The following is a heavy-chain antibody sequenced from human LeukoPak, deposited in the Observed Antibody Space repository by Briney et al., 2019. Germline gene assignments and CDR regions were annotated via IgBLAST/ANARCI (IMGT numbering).Heavy chain of an antibody. Sequence: PSETLSLTCAVYGGSFSGYYWSWIRQPPGKGLEWIGSIYYSGSTYYNPSLKSRVTISVDTSKNQFSLKLSSVTAADTAVYYCAIPYSSSSRDYWGQGTLVTVSS. V-gene: IGHV4-34*01. J-gene: IGHJ4*02. CDR2: IYYSGST. CDR1: GGSFSGYY. D-gene: IGHD6-13*01. CDR3: AIPYSSSSRDY.